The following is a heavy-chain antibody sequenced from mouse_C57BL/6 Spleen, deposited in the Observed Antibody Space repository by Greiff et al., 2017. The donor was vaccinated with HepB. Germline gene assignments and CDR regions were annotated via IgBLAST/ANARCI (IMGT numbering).Heavy chain of an antibody. CDR2: ISYDGSN. V-gene: IGHV3-6*01. Sequence: ESGPGLVKPSQSLSLTCSVTGYSITSGYYWNWIRQFPGNKLEWMGYISYDGSNNYNPSLKNRISITRDTSKNQFFLKLNSVTTEDTATYYCARGSDGYFDVWGTGTTVTVSS. CDR3: ARGSDGYFDV. CDR1: GYSITSGYY. J-gene: IGHJ1*03.